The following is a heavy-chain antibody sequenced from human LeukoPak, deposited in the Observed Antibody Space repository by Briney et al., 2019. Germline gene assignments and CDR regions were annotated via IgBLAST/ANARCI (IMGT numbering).Heavy chain of an antibody. D-gene: IGHD5-24*01. V-gene: IGHV3-11*01. J-gene: IGHJ4*02. CDR3: ARDQVGYNSG. CDR2: ISSSGSTI. CDR1: GLSVSSNY. Sequence: GGSLRLSCAASGLSVSSNYMSSVRQAPGKGLEWVSYISSSGSTIHYADSVKGRFTISRDNSKNTLYLQMNSLRAEDTAVYYCARDQVGYNSGWGQGTLVTVSS.